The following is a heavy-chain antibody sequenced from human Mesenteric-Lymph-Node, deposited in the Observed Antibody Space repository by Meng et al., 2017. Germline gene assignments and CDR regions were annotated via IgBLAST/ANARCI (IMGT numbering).Heavy chain of an antibody. CDR3: ARDGQWGSSWSIGYYYYYYGMDV. J-gene: IGHJ6*02. CDR2: INPNSGGT. V-gene: IGHV1-2*06. CDR1: GYTFTGYY. Sequence: ASVKVSCKASGYTFTGYYMHWVQQAPGQGLEWMGRINPNSGGTNYAQKFQGRVTMTRDTSISTAYMELSRLRSDDTAVYYCARDGQWGSSWSIGYYYYYYGMDVWGQGTTVTVSS. D-gene: IGHD6-13*01.